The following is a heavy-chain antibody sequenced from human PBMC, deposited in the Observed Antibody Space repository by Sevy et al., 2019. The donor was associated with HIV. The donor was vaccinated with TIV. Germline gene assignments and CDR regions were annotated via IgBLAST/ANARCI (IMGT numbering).Heavy chain of an antibody. Sequence: GGSLRLSCAASGFTFSTYNHYWMTWVRQAPGKGLEWVANIKEDGSEKYYVDSVKGRFTISRDNAKNSVYLQMNSLRAEDTAVYYCARERRYESSGPFGNWGQGILVTVSS. CDR1: GFTFSTYNHYW. D-gene: IGHD3-22*01. CDR2: IKEDGSEK. V-gene: IGHV3-7*01. J-gene: IGHJ4*02. CDR3: ARERRYESSGPFGN.